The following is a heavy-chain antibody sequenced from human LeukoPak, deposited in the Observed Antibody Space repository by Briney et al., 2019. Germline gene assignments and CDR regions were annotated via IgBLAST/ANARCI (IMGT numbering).Heavy chain of an antibody. CDR2: ISGTGSTI. Sequence: SGGSLRPSCVATGFTFSTYEMNWVRQAPGKGLEWVSYISGTGSTIYYADSVKGRFTLSRDNAKNSLYLQMNSLRAEDTAVYYCAREVVLRFGESRFYYGMDVWGQGTTVTVSS. V-gene: IGHV3-48*03. CDR3: AREVVLRFGESRFYYGMDV. D-gene: IGHD3-10*01. CDR1: GFTFSTYE. J-gene: IGHJ6*02.